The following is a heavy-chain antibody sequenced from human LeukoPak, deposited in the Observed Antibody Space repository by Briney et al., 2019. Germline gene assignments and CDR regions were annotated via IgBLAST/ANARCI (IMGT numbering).Heavy chain of an antibody. Sequence: PSETLSLTCAVSGGSISSYYWSWVRQPAGKGLEWIGRIYASGNTNYNPSLKGRVTMTVDTSKNQFSLNLSSVTAADTAVYYCARGRGSSWYYFDSWGQGTLVTVSS. V-gene: IGHV4-4*07. D-gene: IGHD6-13*01. J-gene: IGHJ4*02. CDR2: IYASGNT. CDR3: ARGRGSSWYYFDS. CDR1: GGSISSYY.